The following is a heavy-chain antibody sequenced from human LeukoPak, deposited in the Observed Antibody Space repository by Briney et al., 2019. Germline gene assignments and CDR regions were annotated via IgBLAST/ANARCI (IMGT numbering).Heavy chain of an antibody. D-gene: IGHD2-8*01. J-gene: IGHJ4*02. Sequence: ASVKVSCKASGYTFTSYAITWVRQAPGQGLEWMGWISAYNGNTNYAQKLQGRVTMTTDTSTNTAYMELRSLRSDDTAVYYCARGSVVLMVYAAWDYWGQGTLVTVSS. CDR2: ISAYNGNT. CDR3: ARGSVVLMVYAAWDY. CDR1: GYTFTSYA. V-gene: IGHV1-18*01.